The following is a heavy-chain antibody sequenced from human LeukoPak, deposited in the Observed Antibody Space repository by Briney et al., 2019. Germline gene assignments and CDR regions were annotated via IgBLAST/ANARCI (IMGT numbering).Heavy chain of an antibody. CDR3: ARCVPSMGSRIAFDI. CDR2: ISSSSSTI. CDR1: GFTFSSYS. Sequence: GGSLRLSCAASGFTFSSYSMNWVRQAPGKGLEWVSYISSSSSTIYYADSVKGRFTISRDNAKNSLYLQMNSLRAEDTAVYYCARCVPSMGSRIAFDIWGQGTMVTVSS. J-gene: IGHJ3*02. D-gene: IGHD3-10*01. V-gene: IGHV3-48*01.